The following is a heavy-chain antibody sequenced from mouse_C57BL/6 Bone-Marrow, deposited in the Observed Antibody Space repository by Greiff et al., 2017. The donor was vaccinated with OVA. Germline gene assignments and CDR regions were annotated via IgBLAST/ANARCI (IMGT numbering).Heavy chain of an antibody. CDR3: ASLCYVSSHRYCEG. D-gene: IGHD1-1*01. V-gene: IGHV1-64*01. CDR1: GYTFTSYW. Sequence: QVQLQQPGAELVKPGASVKLSCKASGYTFTSYWMHWVKQRPGQGLEWIGMIHPNSGSTNYNEKFKSKATLTVDKSSSTAYMQLSSLTSEDSAVYYCASLCYVSSHRYCEGWGTGTTVTVSS. CDR2: IHPNSGST. J-gene: IGHJ1*03.